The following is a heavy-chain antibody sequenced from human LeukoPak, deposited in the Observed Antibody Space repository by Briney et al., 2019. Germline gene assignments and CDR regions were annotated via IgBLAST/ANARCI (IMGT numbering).Heavy chain of an antibody. J-gene: IGHJ4*02. Sequence: GGSLRLSCAASGFTFDRYTIHWVRQTPGKGLEWVSLAGWVGGTTYYADSVRGRFTISRDSGKNSVYLQMNSLTTDDTAFYYCAKEMDTMFFDYWGQGALVTVCS. CDR2: AGWVGGTT. D-gene: IGHD3-10*02. CDR3: AKEMDTMFFDY. CDR1: GFTFDRYT. V-gene: IGHV3-43*01.